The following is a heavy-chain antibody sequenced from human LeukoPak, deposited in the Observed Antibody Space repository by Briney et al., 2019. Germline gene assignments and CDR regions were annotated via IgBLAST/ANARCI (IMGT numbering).Heavy chain of an antibody. D-gene: IGHD2-2*01. CDR1: RGTFSSYA. CDR3: ARARCSSTSCYSQYYGMDV. CDR2: IMPIFGTA. V-gene: IGHV1-69*13. Sequence: SVKVSCKASRGTFSSYAISWVRQAPGQGLEWMGGIMPIFGTANYAQKFQGRVTITADESTSTAYMELSSLRSEDTAVYYCARARCSSTSCYSQYYGMDVWGKGTTVTVSS. J-gene: IGHJ6*04.